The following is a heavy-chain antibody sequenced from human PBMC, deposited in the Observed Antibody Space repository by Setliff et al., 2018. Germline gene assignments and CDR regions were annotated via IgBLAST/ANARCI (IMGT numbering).Heavy chain of an antibody. J-gene: IGHJ5*02. CDR1: GYTFTSHD. CDR2: MNPNNGNT. Sequence: ASVKVSCKASGYTFTSHDINWVRQATGQGLEWMGWMNPNNGNTGCVQKFQGRLTMTRNTSISTAYMELSSLRSEDTAVYYCAAGINSGRWTKRFDPWGQGTLVTVSS. CDR3: AAGINSGRWTKRFDP. D-gene: IGHD6-13*01. V-gene: IGHV1-8*01.